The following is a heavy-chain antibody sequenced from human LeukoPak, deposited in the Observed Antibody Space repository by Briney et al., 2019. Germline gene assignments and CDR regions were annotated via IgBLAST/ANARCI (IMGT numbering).Heavy chain of an antibody. CDR2: MNPNSGNT. J-gene: IGHJ4*02. V-gene: IGHV1-8*01. CDR3: ARGRGQVLRFLECLPAY. D-gene: IGHD3-3*01. Sequence: ASVKVSCKASGYTFTSYDINWVRQATGQGLEWMGWMNPNSGNTGYAQKFQGRVTMTRNTSISTAYMELSSLRSEDTAVYYCARGRGQVLRFLECLPAYWGQGTLVTVSS. CDR1: GYTFTSYD.